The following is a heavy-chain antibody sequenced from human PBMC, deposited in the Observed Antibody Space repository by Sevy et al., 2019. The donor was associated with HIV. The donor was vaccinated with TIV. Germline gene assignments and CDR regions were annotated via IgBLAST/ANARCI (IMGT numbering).Heavy chain of an antibody. CDR1: GFTFSSYG. Sequence: GGSLRLSCAASGFTFSSYGMNWVRQAPGKGLEWVSYISSSSSTIYYADSVKGRFTISRDNAKNSLYLQMNSLRDEDTAVYYCARETATYYDFWSGYYGGVWYFDLWGRGTLVTVSS. V-gene: IGHV3-48*02. D-gene: IGHD3-3*01. CDR3: ARETATYYDFWSGYYGGVWYFDL. J-gene: IGHJ2*01. CDR2: ISSSSSTI.